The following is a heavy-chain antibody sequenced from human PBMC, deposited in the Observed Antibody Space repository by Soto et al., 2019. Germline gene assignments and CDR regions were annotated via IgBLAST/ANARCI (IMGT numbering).Heavy chain of an antibody. Sequence: PVGSLRLSCAASGFTFSSYSMNWVRQAPGKGLEWVSSISSSSNYIYYADSVKGRFTISRDNAKNSLYLQMNSLRAEDTAVYYCARIWQQLAYYYCYMDVWGKGTTVTVSS. D-gene: IGHD6-13*01. CDR1: GFTFSSYS. CDR2: ISSSSNYI. V-gene: IGHV3-21*01. CDR3: ARIWQQLAYYYCYMDV. J-gene: IGHJ6*03.